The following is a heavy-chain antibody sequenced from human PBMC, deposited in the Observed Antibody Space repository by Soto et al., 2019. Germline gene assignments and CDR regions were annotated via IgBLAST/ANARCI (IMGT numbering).Heavy chain of an antibody. D-gene: IGHD3-9*01. J-gene: IGHJ4*02. CDR1: GGSISSYY. V-gene: IGHV4-59*01. Sequence: SETLSLTCTVSGGSISSYYWSWIRQPPGKGLEWIGYIYYSGSTNYNPSLKSRVTISVDTSKNQFSLKLSSVTAADTAVYYCAGGQGGGLRYFDWSLAPGGQGTRFTFSS. CDR2: IYYSGST. CDR3: AGGQGGGLRYFDWSLAP.